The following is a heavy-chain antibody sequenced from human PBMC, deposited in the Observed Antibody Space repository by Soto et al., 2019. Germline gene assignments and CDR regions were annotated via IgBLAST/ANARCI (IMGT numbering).Heavy chain of an antibody. CDR1: GGSIIDSGSFY. J-gene: IGHJ5*02. D-gene: IGHD2-15*01. CDR3: ARGEVVASSWFDP. V-gene: IGHV4-31*03. CDR2: IYYSGCT. Sequence: QVQMQESGPGLVKPSQTLYLTCSVSGGSIIDSGSFYWNWIRQHPGKGLEWIGSIYYSGCTYYNRSLKSRATISLDTSKNQFSLKLTSVTAADTAIYYCARGEVVASSWFDPWGQGTLVTVSS.